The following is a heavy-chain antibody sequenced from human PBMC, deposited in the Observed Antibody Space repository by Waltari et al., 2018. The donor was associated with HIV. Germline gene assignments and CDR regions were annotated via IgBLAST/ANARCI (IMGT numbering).Heavy chain of an antibody. D-gene: IGHD3-3*01. CDR2: IWNDGSKK. Sequence: QVQLVESGGGVVQPGRSLRLSCAASEFTFSSYGMQWVRQAPGKGLEWVAVIWNDGSKKYYADSVKGRFTISRDNSKNTVSLQMNSLRAEDTAVYYCARMEYYDFWSESYYGMDVW. J-gene: IGHJ6*01. CDR1: EFTFSSYG. V-gene: IGHV3-33*01. CDR3: ARMEYYDFWSESYYGMDV.